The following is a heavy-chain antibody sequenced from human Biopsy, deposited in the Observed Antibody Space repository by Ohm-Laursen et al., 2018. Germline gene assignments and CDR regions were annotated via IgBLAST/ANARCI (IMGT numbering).Heavy chain of an antibody. CDR1: GFTFSSYA. V-gene: IGHV3-23*01. Sequence: SLRLSCAASGFTFSSYAMSWVRQPPGKGLEWVSSLTGSGGSTYYADSVKGRFTISRDNSKNTVYLQMNSLRVEDTAVYYCARDPIVGSKADGMDVWGQGTTVTVSS. J-gene: IGHJ6*02. CDR2: LTGSGGST. D-gene: IGHD1-26*01. CDR3: ARDPIVGSKADGMDV.